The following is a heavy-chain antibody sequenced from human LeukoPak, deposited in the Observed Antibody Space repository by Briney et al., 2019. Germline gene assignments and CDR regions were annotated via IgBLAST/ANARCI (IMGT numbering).Heavy chain of an antibody. J-gene: IGHJ5*02. CDR1: GFIFSNYA. D-gene: IGHD4-23*01. Sequence: GGSPRLSCAASGFIFSNYAMHWVRQAPGKGLEWVSYISSTASSIYYADSVKGRFTISRDNAKNSLYLQMNSLRAEDTAVYYCARDVTYHGGDWFDPWGQGTLVTVSS. CDR3: ARDVTYHGGDWFDP. V-gene: IGHV3-48*04. CDR2: ISSTASSI.